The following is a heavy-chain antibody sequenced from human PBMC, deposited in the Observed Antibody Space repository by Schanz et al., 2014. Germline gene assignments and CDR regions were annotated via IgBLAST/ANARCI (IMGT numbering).Heavy chain of an antibody. CDR3: ARGPIPIQGVPMDF. J-gene: IGHJ4*02. D-gene: IGHD3-10*01. CDR2: IGYDGSEK. Sequence: VQLLQSGGALVQPGGSLRLSCAASGFTFSKYGVHWVRQAPGKGLEWVANIGYDGSEKYYVDSVKGRFTISRDNSKDTLYLQMSGLTPEDTAVYYCARGPIPIQGVPMDFWGQGTLVTVSS. V-gene: IGHV3-33*01. CDR1: GFTFSKYG.